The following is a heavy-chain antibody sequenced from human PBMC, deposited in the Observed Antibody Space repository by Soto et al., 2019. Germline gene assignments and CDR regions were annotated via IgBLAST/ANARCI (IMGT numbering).Heavy chain of an antibody. CDR2: IYYSGST. CDR3: ARHPGYGLYYVEY. V-gene: IGHV4-39*01. CDR1: GGSISSSSYY. J-gene: IGHJ4*02. D-gene: IGHD5-18*01. Sequence: QLQLQESGPGLVKPSETLSLTCTVSGGSISSSSYYWGWLRQPPGNGLEWIGSIYYSGSTYYNPSLRSRVTIPVDTSKNQFSLNRSSVTAADTAVYYGARHPGYGLYYVEYWGKGTLVTFSS.